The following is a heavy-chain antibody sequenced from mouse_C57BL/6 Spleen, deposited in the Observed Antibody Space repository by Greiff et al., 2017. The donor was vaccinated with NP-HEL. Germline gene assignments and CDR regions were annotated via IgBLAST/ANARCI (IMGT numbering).Heavy chain of an antibody. CDR2: IDPENGDT. V-gene: IGHV14-4*01. D-gene: IGHD2-13*01. J-gene: IGHJ3*01. CDR3: TTRVRAY. CDR1: GFNIKDDY. Sequence: VQLQQSGAELVRPGASVKLSCTASGFNIKDDYMHWVKQRPEQGLEWIGWIDPENGDTEYASKFQGKATITADTSSNTAYLQISSLTSEDTAVYYCTTRVRAYWGQGTLVTVSA.